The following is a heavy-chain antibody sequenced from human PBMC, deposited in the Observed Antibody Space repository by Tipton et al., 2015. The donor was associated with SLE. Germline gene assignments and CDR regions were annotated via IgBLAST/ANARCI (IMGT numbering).Heavy chain of an antibody. D-gene: IGHD6-6*01. CDR2: INHSGST. Sequence: TLSLTCAVYGGSFSGYYWSWIRQPPGKGLEWIGEINHSGSTNYNPSLKSRVTISVDTSKNQSSLKLSSVTAADTAVYYCARGRGSSSMGPYGMDVWGQGTTVTVSS. CDR3: ARGRGSSSMGPYGMDV. CDR1: GGSFSGYY. J-gene: IGHJ6*02. V-gene: IGHV4-34*01.